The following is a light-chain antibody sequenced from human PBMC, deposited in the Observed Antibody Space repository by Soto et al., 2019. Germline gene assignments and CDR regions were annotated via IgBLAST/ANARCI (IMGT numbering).Light chain of an antibody. CDR2: DVT. CDR1: SSDVGGYNY. J-gene: IGLJ3*02. V-gene: IGLV2-14*01. CDR3: SSYTSSSTPLV. Sequence: QSALTQPASVSGSPGQSITISCTGTSSDVGGYNYVSWYQQHPGKAPKLMIYDVTNRPSGVSNRFSGCKSGNTASLTISGLQAEDEADYYCSSYTSSSTPLVLGGGTKLTVL.